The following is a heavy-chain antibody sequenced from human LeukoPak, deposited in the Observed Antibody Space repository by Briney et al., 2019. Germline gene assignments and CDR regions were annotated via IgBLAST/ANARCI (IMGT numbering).Heavy chain of an antibody. D-gene: IGHD6-19*01. CDR1: GFSFDDYA. CDR2: ISWNSGSI. V-gene: IGHV3-9*01. CDR3: ATELYSGWYKRGFWFDP. J-gene: IGHJ5*02. Sequence: PGRSLRLSCAASGFSFDDYAMHWVRQAPGKGLEWVSGISWNSGSIGYADSVKGRFTISRDNAKNSLYLQMNSLRAEDTALYYCATELYSGWYKRGFWFDPWGQGTLVTVSS.